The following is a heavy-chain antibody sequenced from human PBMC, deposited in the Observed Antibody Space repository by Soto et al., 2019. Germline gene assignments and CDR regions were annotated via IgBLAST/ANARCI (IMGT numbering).Heavy chain of an antibody. V-gene: IGHV3-21*01. Sequence: GGSLRLSCAASGLTFSSYSMNWVRQAPGKGLEWVSSISSSSSYIYYADSVKGRFTISRDNAKNSLYLQMNSLRAEDTAVYYCARDPIIAVAGYYYYYGMDVWGQGTTVTVSS. J-gene: IGHJ6*02. CDR1: GLTFSSYS. CDR2: ISSSSSYI. CDR3: ARDPIIAVAGYYYYYGMDV. D-gene: IGHD6-19*01.